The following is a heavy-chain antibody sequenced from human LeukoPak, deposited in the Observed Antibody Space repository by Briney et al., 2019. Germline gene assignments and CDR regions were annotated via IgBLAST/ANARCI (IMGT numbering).Heavy chain of an antibody. CDR2: ISTSSTYI. D-gene: IGHD3-10*01. V-gene: IGHV3-21*04. CDR1: GFTFRDYT. Sequence: GGSLRLSCAASGFTFRDYTMSWVRQAPGKGLEWVSSISTSSTYIYYADSVKGRFTISRDNAKNSLYLQMNSLRAEDTAMYYCAKDIGDYGSGGYYKRRGKSGKSSGFDDWGQGTLVTVSS. J-gene: IGHJ4*02. CDR3: AKDIGDYGSGGYYKRRGKSGKSSGFDD.